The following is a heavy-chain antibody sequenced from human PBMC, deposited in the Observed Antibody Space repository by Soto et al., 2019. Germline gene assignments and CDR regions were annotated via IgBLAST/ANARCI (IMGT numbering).Heavy chain of an antibody. CDR3: AREGYSSSRPYYYYYGMDV. J-gene: IGHJ6*02. CDR1: GYTFTSYG. Sequence: ASVKVSCKASGYTFTSYGISWVRQAPGQGLEWMGWISAYNGNTNYAQKFQGRVTMTRDTSASTAYMELSSLRSEDTAVYYCAREGYSSSRPYYYYYGMDVWGQGTTVTVSS. D-gene: IGHD6-6*01. V-gene: IGHV1-18*01. CDR2: ISAYNGNT.